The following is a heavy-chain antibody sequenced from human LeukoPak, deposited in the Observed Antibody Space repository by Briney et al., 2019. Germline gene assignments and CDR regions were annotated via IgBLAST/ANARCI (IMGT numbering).Heavy chain of an antibody. CDR2: LSYDGRDK. CDR3: AKDGEGAAASYYFDY. V-gene: IGHV3-30*18. D-gene: IGHD7-27*01. Sequence: PGGSLRLSCAASGFKFSSYCMHWVRQAPGKGLEWVAVLSYDGRDKYYADSVKGRFTISRDNSKNTLYLQMNSLRPEDTAVYYCAKDGEGAAASYYFDYWGQGTLVTVFS. CDR1: GFKFSSYC. J-gene: IGHJ4*02.